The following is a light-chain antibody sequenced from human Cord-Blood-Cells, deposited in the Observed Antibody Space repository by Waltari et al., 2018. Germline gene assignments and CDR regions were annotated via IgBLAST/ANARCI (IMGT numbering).Light chain of an antibody. CDR1: QSISSY. CDR3: QQSYSTPYT. CDR2: SPS. V-gene: IGKV1-39*01. J-gene: IGKJ2*01. Sequence: DIQMTQSPSSLPASVGNRVTITCRAIQSISSYLNWYHQKPGKDHNLLIYSPSSLQSGVPSRFSGSGSGTDFTLTISSLQPEDFATYYCQQSYSTPYTFGQGTKLEIK.